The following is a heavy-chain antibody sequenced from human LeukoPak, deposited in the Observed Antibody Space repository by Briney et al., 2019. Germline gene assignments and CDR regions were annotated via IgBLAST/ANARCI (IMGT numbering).Heavy chain of an antibody. V-gene: IGHV1-46*01. CDR2: INPSGGST. J-gene: IGHJ4*02. CDR3: ARTATRQQLAPTLY. CDR1: GYTLTSYY. D-gene: IGHD6-13*01. Sequence: ASVTVSCKASGYTLTSYYMHWARQAPGQGLEWMGLINPSGGSTSYAQKFQGRVTMTRDTSTSTVYMELSSLRSEDTAVYYCARTATRQQLAPTLYWGQGTLVTVSS.